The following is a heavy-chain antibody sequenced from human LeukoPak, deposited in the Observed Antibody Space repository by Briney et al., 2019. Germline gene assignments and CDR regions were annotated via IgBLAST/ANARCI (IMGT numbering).Heavy chain of an antibody. CDR3: ARAYYDSSGYYFILRRVWVAFDI. CDR2: IIPIFGTA. CDR1: GGTFSSYA. D-gene: IGHD3-22*01. V-gene: IGHV1-69*01. Sequence: ASVKVSCKASGGTFSSYAISWVRQAPGQGLEWMGGIIPIFGTANYAQEFQGRVTITADESTSTAYMELSSLRSEDTAVYYCARAYYDSSGYYFILRRVWVAFDIWGQGTMVTVSS. J-gene: IGHJ3*02.